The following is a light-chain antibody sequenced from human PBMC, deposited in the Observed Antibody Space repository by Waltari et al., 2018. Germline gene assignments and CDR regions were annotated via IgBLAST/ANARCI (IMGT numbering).Light chain of an antibody. CDR1: GLPKQY. J-gene: IGLJ2*01. Sequence: YDLTQPPSVSVSPGQTAAITCSGDGLPKQYTFWYQQKSGQAPVLVMYDDNKRPSGSPGRFSGSSAGTVATLTITGAQVDDEADYDCYSKDTDGGSQGKIGGGTKLTVL. CDR2: DDN. V-gene: IGLV3-10*01. CDR3: YSKDTDGGSQGK.